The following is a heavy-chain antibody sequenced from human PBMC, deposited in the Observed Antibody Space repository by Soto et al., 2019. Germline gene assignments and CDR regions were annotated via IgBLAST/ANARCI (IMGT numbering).Heavy chain of an antibody. CDR1: GFTFTNAW. CDR3: AADLPNDNYPVDY. CDR2: IKSKGDGGTI. Sequence: EVQLVESGGGLVEPGGSLRLFCAASGFTFTNAWMNWVRQAPGRGLEWVGLIKSKGDGGTIDYAAPVKGRFSISRDDSKNTLYLQMTSLKVEDTAVYYCAADLPNDNYPVDYWGQGTLVTVSS. D-gene: IGHD1-1*01. V-gene: IGHV3-15*07. J-gene: IGHJ4*02.